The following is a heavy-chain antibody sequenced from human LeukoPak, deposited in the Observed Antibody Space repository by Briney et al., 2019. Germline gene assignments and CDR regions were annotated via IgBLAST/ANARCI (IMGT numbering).Heavy chain of an antibody. Sequence: GGSLSLSCAASGFTFSSYAMHWVRQAPGKGLEWVAVISYDGSNKYYADSVKGRFTISRDNSKNTLYLQMNSLRAEDTAVYYCARDMGHIAVVNAYDAFDLWGQGTMVTVSS. D-gene: IGHD2-21*01. J-gene: IGHJ3*01. V-gene: IGHV3-30-3*01. CDR2: ISYDGSNK. CDR1: GFTFSSYA. CDR3: ARDMGHIAVVNAYDAFDL.